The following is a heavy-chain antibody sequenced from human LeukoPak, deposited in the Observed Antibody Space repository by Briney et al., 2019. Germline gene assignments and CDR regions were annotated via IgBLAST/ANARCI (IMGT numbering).Heavy chain of an antibody. V-gene: IGHV4-38-2*02. CDR3: ARISAQGPTIDY. CDR2: IYHSGST. D-gene: IGHD6-6*01. Sequence: SETLSLTCTVSGASISRYYWGWIRQPPGKGLEWIGIIYHSGSTYSNPSLKSRVTISVDTSKNQFSLKLSSVTAADTAVYYCARISAQGPTIDYWGQGTLVTVSS. CDR1: GASISRYY. J-gene: IGHJ4*02.